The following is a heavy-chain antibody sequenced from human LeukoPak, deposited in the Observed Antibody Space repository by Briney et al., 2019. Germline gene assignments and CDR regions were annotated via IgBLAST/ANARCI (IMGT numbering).Heavy chain of an antibody. CDR2: ISSSSSYI. Sequence: GGSLRLSCAASLVTFRIDSIYCVRQAPGKGLEWVSSISSSSSYIYYADSVKGRFTISRDNAKNSLYLQMNSLRAEDTAVYYCARVFDPRYYYYGMDVWGQGTTVTVSS. CDR3: ARVFDPRYYYYGMDV. D-gene: IGHD2-21*01. V-gene: IGHV3-21*01. J-gene: IGHJ6*02. CDR1: LVTFRIDS.